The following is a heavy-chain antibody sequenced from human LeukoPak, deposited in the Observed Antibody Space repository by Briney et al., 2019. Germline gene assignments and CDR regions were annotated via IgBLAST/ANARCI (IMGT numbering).Heavy chain of an antibody. CDR3: AREQSFDSSSWHN. CDR2: ISYDGSNK. J-gene: IGHJ4*02. Sequence: GSLRLSCAASGFTFSTSAMHWVRQAPGKGLDWVALISYDGSNKYYADSVKGRFTISRDNSKNTVYLQMNSLRAEDTAVYYCAREQSFDSSSWHNWGQGTLVTVSS. D-gene: IGHD6-13*01. V-gene: IGHV3-30-3*01. CDR1: GFTFSTSA.